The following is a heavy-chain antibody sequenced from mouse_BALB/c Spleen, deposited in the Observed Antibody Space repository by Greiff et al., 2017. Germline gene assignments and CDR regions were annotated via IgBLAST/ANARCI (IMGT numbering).Heavy chain of an antibody. Sequence: EVNVVESGGGLVKPGGSLKLSCAASGFTFSSYTMSWVRQTPEKRLEWVATISSGGSDTYYPDSVKGRFTISRDNAKNTLYLQMSSLKSEDTAMYYCTRGPFYGNCMDDWGQGTAVTVAS. J-gene: IGHJ4*01. V-gene: IGHV5-6-4*01. CDR1: GFTFSSYT. CDR2: ISSGGSDT. D-gene: IGHD2-10*01. CDR3: TRGPFYGNCMDD.